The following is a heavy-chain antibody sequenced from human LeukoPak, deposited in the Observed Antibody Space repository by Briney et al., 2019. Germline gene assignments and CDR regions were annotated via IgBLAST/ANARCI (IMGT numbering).Heavy chain of an antibody. CDR2: ISGSGGST. Sequence: GGSLRLSCAASGFTFSSYSMNWVRQAPGKGLEWVSAISGSGGSTYYADSVKGRFTISRDNSKNTLYLQMNSLRAEDTAVYYCAKGVPAANFYYYYYMDVWGKGTTVTVSS. CDR1: GFTFSSYS. CDR3: AKGVPAANFYYYYYMDV. D-gene: IGHD2-2*01. V-gene: IGHV3-23*01. J-gene: IGHJ6*03.